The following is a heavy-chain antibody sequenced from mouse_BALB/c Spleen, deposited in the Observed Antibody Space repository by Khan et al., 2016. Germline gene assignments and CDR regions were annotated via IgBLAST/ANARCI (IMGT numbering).Heavy chain of an antibody. CDR1: GYSITSDYA. D-gene: IGHD2-3*01. CDR3: ARSEDGYLYCFDS. J-gene: IGHJ2*01. Sequence: EVQLQESGPGLVKPSQSLSLTCTVTGYSITSDYAWNWIRQLPGNKLEWMGYISYSGSTSYNPSLKSRISITRDTSKNQFFLQLNSVTTEDTATYYCARSEDGYLYCFDSWGQGTTLTVSS. V-gene: IGHV3-2*02. CDR2: ISYSGST.